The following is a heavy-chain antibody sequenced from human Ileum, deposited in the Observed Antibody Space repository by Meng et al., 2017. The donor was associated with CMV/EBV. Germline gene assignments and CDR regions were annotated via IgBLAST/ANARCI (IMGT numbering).Heavy chain of an antibody. CDR3: ARLGNLDRYFDS. CDR1: GGPISSGGHY. D-gene: IGHD3-16*02. V-gene: IGHV4-31*03. Sequence: SVSGGPISSGGHYWRWIRQHPGKGLEWIGYIHYSGSTFYNSSLKSRATISVDTSANQFSLNLNSVTAADTAVYYCARLGNLDRYFDSWGQGTLVTVSS. J-gene: IGHJ4*02. CDR2: IHYSGST.